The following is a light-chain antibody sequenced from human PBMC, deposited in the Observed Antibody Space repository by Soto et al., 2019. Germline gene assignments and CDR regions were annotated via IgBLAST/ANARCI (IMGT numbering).Light chain of an antibody. V-gene: IGKV3-20*01. CDR3: QQYSSSPPIN. J-gene: IGKJ5*01. CDR2: GAS. Sequence: EIVLKPSPGTLSLSPVERATLSCRSIQSVSSSYLAWYQQKPGQAPRLLIYGASSRATGIPDRFSGSGSETDFTLTISRLEPEDFAVYYCQQYSSSPPINCGQGTRREIK. CDR1: QSVSSSY.